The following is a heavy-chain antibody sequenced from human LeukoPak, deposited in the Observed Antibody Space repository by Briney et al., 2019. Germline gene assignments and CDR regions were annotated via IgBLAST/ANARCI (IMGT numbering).Heavy chain of an antibody. V-gene: IGHV4-30-4*01. D-gene: IGHD1/OR15-1a*01. J-gene: IGHJ3*02. CDR1: GGSISSGDYY. CDR2: IYHSGST. Sequence: SETLSLTCTVSGGSISSGDYYWSWIRQPPGKGLEWIGYIYHSGSTYFNPSLKSRVTISVDTSKNQFSLKLSSVTAADTAVYYCARRWNTGAFDIWGQGTMVTVSS. CDR3: ARRWNTGAFDI.